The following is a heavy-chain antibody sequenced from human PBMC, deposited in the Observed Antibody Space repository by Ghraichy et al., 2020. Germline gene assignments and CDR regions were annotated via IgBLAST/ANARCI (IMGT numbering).Heavy chain of an antibody. CDR3: ARSEGYSSGWYDY. CDR2: ISNRGNTI. V-gene: IGHV3-11*01. CDR1: GFTFSDYY. J-gene: IGHJ4*02. Sequence: GGSLRLSCAASGFTFSDYYMSWIRQAPGKGLEWVSYISNRGNTIFYADSVKGRFTISRDNAKNSLYLQMNSLRAEDTAVYYCARSEGYSSGWYDYWGQGTLVTVSS. D-gene: IGHD6-19*01.